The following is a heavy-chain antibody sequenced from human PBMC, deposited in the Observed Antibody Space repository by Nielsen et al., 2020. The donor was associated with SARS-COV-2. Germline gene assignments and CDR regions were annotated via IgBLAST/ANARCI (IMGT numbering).Heavy chain of an antibody. Sequence: ASVKVSCKASGYTFTSYGISWVRQAPGQGLEWMGWISAYNGNTNYAQKLQGRVTMTTDTSTSTAYMELRSLRSDDTAVYYCARRFRSSGWLKAGEDYFDYWGQGTLVTVSS. CDR3: ARRFRSSGWLKAGEDYFDY. CDR1: GYTFTSYG. D-gene: IGHD6-19*01. J-gene: IGHJ4*02. CDR2: ISAYNGNT. V-gene: IGHV1-18*01.